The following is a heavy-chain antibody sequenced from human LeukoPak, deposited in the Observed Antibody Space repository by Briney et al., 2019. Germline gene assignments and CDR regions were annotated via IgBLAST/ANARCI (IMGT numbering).Heavy chain of an antibody. J-gene: IGHJ4*02. V-gene: IGHV1-8*01. CDR3: ATKTIFGVP. Sequence: SVKVSCKASGYTFTSYDINWVRQATGQGLEWMGWMNPNSGNTGYAQKFQGRVTMTEDTSTDTAYMELSSLRSEDTAVYYCATKTIFGVPWGQGTLVTVSS. D-gene: IGHD3-3*01. CDR2: MNPNSGNT. CDR1: GYTFTSYD.